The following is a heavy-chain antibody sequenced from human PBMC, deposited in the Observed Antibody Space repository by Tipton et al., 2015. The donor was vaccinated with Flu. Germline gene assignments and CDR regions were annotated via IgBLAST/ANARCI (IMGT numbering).Heavy chain of an antibody. CDR3: ARGLMAPGTVGFDY. CDR1: GGSISRGSYY. Sequence: TLSLTCTVSGGSISRGSYYYNWIWQPAGKGLEWIGRIYTTGSTDYNPSLKSRVAISVDTSKSQFSLMLTSVTAADTAVYYCARGLMAPGTVGFDYWGQGTLVTVSS. J-gene: IGHJ4*02. CDR2: IYTTGST. D-gene: IGHD6-13*01. V-gene: IGHV4-61*02.